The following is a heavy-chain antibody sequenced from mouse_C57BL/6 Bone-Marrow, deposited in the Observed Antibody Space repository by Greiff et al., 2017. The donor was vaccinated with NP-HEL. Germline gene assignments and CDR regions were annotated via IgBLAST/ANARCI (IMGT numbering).Heavy chain of an antibody. J-gene: IGHJ4*01. V-gene: IGHV1-54*01. Sequence: VMLVESGAELVRPGTSVKVSCKASGYAFTNYLIEWVKQRPGQGLEWIGVINPGSGGTNYNEKFKGKATLTADKSSSTAYMQLSSLTSEDSAVYFCASSSYAMDYWGQGTSVTVSS. CDR2: INPGSGGT. CDR1: GYAFTNYL. D-gene: IGHD1-3*01. CDR3: ASSSYAMDY.